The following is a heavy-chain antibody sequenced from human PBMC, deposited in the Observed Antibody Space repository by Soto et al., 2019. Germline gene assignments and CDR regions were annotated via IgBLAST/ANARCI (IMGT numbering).Heavy chain of an antibody. CDR1: GYSFTSYW. D-gene: IGHD1-26*01. V-gene: IGHV5-51*01. Sequence: PGESLKISCKGSGYSFTSYWIGWVRQMPGKGLEWMGIIYPGDSDTRYSPSFQGQVTISADKSISTAYLQWSSLKASDTAMYYCARSQTVGSRINDAFNIWGQGTMVTVSS. J-gene: IGHJ3*02. CDR2: IYPGDSDT. CDR3: ARSQTVGSRINDAFNI.